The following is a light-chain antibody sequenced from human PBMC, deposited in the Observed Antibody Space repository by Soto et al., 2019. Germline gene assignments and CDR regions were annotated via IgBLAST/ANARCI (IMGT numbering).Light chain of an antibody. CDR3: HQYNKWPRT. CDR2: DAS. CDR1: QSVDKD. V-gene: IGKV3-15*01. J-gene: IGKJ1*01. Sequence: DIVLTQSTDTLSVSPGEGATLSCRPSQSVDKDLAWYRQKPGQAPSLLVYDASTRATGVPARFSGSGSGTEFTLTITSLQSEDFAVYFCHQYNKWPRTFGRGTKVAIK.